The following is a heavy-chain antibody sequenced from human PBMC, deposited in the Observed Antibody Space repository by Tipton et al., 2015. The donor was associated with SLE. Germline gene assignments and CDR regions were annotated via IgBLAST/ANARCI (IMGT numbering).Heavy chain of an antibody. CDR1: GYSISSGYY. J-gene: IGHJ4*02. D-gene: IGHD6-6*01. Sequence: LRLSCAVSGYSISSGYYWGWIRQPPGKGLEWIGSIYGSGSTNYNPSLKSRVTMSVDTSKNQFSLSLSSVTAADTAVYYCASSYSSYFFSYYFDYWGQGAQVTVSS. V-gene: IGHV4-38-2*01. CDR2: IYGSGST. CDR3: ASSYSSYFFSYYFDY.